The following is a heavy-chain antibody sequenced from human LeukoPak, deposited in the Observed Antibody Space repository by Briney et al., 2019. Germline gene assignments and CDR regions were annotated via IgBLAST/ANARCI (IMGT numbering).Heavy chain of an antibody. J-gene: IGHJ4*02. CDR1: GGSISSGGYS. D-gene: IGHD2-8*01. CDR3: AREVANCTKGVCHRAYPFDY. CDR2: IYHSGST. V-gene: IGHV4-30-2*01. Sequence: SETLSLTCAVSGGSISSGGYSWSWIRQPPGKGLEWIGYIYHSGSTYYNPSLKSRVTISVDTSKNQFSLKLSSVTAADTAVYYCAREVANCTKGVCHRAYPFDYWGQGTLVTVSS.